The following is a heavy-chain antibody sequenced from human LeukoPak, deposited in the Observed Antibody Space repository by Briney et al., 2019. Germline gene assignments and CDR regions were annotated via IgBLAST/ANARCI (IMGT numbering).Heavy chain of an antibody. V-gene: IGHV3-30-3*01. CDR2: ISYDGSNK. CDR3: ARVDCSSTSCYKGFDY. Sequence: GGSLRLSCAASGFTFSSYAMHWVRQAPGKGLEWVAVISYDGSNKYYADSVKGRFTISRDNSKNTLYLQMNSLRAEDTAVYYCARVDCSSTSCYKGFDYWGQGTLVTVSS. D-gene: IGHD2-2*02. CDR1: GFTFSSYA. J-gene: IGHJ4*02.